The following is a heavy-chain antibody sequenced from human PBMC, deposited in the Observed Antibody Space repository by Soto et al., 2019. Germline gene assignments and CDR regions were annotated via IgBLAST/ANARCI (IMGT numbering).Heavy chain of an antibody. V-gene: IGHV1-2*04. CDR2: INPNSGGT. Sequence: ASVKVSCKASGYTFTSYYMHWVRQAPGQRLEWLVIINPNSGGTNYAQNFQGWVTMTRDTSISTAYMELSRLRSDDTAVYYCARGYCSSTSCPETYYYGMDVWGQGTTVTVSS. CDR3: ARGYCSSTSCPETYYYGMDV. J-gene: IGHJ6*02. D-gene: IGHD2-2*01. CDR1: GYTFTSYY.